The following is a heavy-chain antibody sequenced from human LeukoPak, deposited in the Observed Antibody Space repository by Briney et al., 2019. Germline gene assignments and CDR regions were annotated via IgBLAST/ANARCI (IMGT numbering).Heavy chain of an antibody. CDR1: GGTFSSYA. V-gene: IGHV1-69*13. D-gene: IGHD5-18*01. CDR3: ARGNGYSYGLDWFDP. J-gene: IGHJ5*02. Sequence: GASVKVFCKASGGTFSSYAISWVRQAPGQGLEWMGGIIPIFGTANYAQKFQGRVTITADESTSTAYMELSSLRSEDTAVYYCARGNGYSYGLDWFDPWGQGTLVTVSS. CDR2: IIPIFGTA.